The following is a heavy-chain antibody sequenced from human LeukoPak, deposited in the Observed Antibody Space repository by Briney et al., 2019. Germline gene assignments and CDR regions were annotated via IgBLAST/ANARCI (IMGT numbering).Heavy chain of an antibody. J-gene: IGHJ4*02. CDR2: INHSGST. D-gene: IGHD4-23*01. V-gene: IGHV4-34*01. Sequence: SETLSLTCAVYGGSFSGYYWSWIRQPPGKGLEWIGEINHSGSTNYNPSLKSRVTISVDTSENQFSLKLSSVTAADTAVYYCARGRGYGGQKSYVYWGQGTLVTVSS. CDR1: GGSFSGYY. CDR3: ARGRGYGGQKSYVY.